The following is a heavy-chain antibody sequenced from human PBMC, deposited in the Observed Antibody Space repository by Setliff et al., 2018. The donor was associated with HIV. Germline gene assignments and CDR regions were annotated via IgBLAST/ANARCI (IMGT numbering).Heavy chain of an antibody. CDR1: GYTFTGYY. CDR2: ISPNSGGT. V-gene: IGHV1-2*04. Sequence: ASVKVSCKASGYTFTGYYMHWVRQAPGQGLEWMGWISPNSGGTNYAQKFQGWVTMTRDTSISTAYMELSRLRSDDTAVYYCARDISTYYDDSSGPFDYWGQGTLVTVSS. CDR3: ARDISTYYDDSSGPFDY. D-gene: IGHD3-22*01. J-gene: IGHJ4*02.